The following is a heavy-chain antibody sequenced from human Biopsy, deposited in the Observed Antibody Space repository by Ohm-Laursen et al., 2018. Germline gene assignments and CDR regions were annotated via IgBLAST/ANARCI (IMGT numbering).Heavy chain of an antibody. V-gene: IGHV1-69*01. D-gene: IGHD3-16*01. J-gene: IGHJ4*02. CDR3: ARRRGADFDY. CDR2: IIPLSGTI. Sequence: SSVKVSCKASGGSFNSLDLSWVRQAPGQGLEWLGGIIPLSGTINYAQAFRGRVAITADESTSTAYLDLSSLRSEDTATYYCARRRGADFDYWGQGTLVTVSS. CDR1: GGSFNSLD.